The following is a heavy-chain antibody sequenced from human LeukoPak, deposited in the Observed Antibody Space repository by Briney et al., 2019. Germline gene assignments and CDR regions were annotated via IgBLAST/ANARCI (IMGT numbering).Heavy chain of an antibody. J-gene: IGHJ4*02. CDR1: RASISIYY. CDR2: IYYSGST. CDR3: ARLYGDYYFDY. D-gene: IGHD4-17*01. V-gene: IGHV4-59*04. Sequence: PSETLSLTCTVSRASISIYYWSWIRQPPGKGLEWIGSIYYSGSTYYNPSLKSRVTMSVDTSKNQFSLNLSSVTAADTAVYYCARLYGDYYFDYWGQGTLVAVSS.